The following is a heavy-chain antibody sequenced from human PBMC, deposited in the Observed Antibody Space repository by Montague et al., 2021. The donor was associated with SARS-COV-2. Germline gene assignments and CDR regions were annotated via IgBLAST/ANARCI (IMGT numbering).Heavy chain of an antibody. CDR1: GFTLSSYA. CDR3: ARDFLPLLAYYYGMDV. J-gene: IGHJ6*02. D-gene: IGHD3-3*01. V-gene: IGHV3-30*04. Sequence: SLRLSCAASGFTLSSYAMHWVRQAPGKGLEWVAVISYDGSNKYYADSVKGRFTISRDNSKNTLYLQMNSLRAEDTAVYYCARDFLPLLAYYYGMDVWGQGTTVTVSS. CDR2: ISYDGSNK.